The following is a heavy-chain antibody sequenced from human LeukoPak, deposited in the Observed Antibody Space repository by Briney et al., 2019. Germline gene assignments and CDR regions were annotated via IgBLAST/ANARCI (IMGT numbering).Heavy chain of an antibody. CDR2: ISYDGSNK. CDR1: GFTFSSYA. Sequence: PGRSLRLSCAASGFTFSSYAMHWVRQAPGKGLEWVAVISYDGSNKYYADSVKGRFTISRDNSKNTLYLQMNSLRAEDTAVYYCAREPLDDILTGNDVFDIWGQGTMVTVSS. V-gene: IGHV3-30-3*01. J-gene: IGHJ3*02. CDR3: AREPLDDILTGNDVFDI. D-gene: IGHD3-9*01.